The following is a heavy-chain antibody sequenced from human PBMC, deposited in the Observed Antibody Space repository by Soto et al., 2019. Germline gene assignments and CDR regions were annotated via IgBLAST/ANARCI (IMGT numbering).Heavy chain of an antibody. D-gene: IGHD1-26*01. Sequence: GGSLRLSCAASGFTFSSYSMNWVRQAPGKGLEWVALISYDGGNEKYTESVKDRFTISRDDSHNVAYLQMSSLRTEDTAMYYCAKDRYSGTYPTDFDYWGQGSLVTVSA. CDR3: AKDRYSGTYPTDFDY. J-gene: IGHJ4*02. CDR2: ISYDGGNE. V-gene: IGHV3-30*18. CDR1: GFTFSSYS.